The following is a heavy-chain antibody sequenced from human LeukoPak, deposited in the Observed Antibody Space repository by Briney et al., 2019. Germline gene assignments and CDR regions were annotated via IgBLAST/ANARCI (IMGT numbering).Heavy chain of an antibody. Sequence: ASVKVSCKASGGTFNNSPITWVRQAPGQGLEWVGRIIPLLAIANYAPKFQGRVTITADKSTTTAYMEVNSLRSEDTAVYYCATENGHVTMVTNFAYWGQGTLVTASS. V-gene: IGHV1-69*04. D-gene: IGHD4-17*01. CDR3: ATENGHVTMVTNFAY. CDR1: GGTFNNSP. CDR2: IIPLLAIA. J-gene: IGHJ4*02.